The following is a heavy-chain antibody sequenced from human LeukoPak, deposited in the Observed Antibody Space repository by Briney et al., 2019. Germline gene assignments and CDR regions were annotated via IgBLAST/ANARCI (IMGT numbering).Heavy chain of an antibody. CDR1: GFRFTYYG. CDR2: LSSSSTTI. Sequence: GGSLRLSCAASGFRFTYYGMNWVRQAPGKGLEWVSYLSSSSTTIYYADSVKGRFTISRDNAENSLYLQMNSLRAEDTAVYYCARQFCSGGSCYSGDFFDYRGQGTLVTVSS. J-gene: IGHJ4*02. D-gene: IGHD2-15*01. V-gene: IGHV3-48*04. CDR3: ARQFCSGGSCYSGDFFDY.